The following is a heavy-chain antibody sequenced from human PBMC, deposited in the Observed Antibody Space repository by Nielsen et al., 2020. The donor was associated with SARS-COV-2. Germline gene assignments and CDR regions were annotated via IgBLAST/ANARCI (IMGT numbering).Heavy chain of an antibody. CDR1: GGSISSGGYS. D-gene: IGHD2-2*01. V-gene: IGHV4-30-2*01. CDR3: ARAPAADAFDI. Sequence: SETLSLTCAVSGGSISSGGYSWSWIWQPPGKGLEWIGYIYHSGSTYYNPSLKSRVTISVDRSKNQFSLKLSSVTAADTAVYYCARAPAADAFDIWGQGTMVTVSS. CDR2: IYHSGST. J-gene: IGHJ3*02.